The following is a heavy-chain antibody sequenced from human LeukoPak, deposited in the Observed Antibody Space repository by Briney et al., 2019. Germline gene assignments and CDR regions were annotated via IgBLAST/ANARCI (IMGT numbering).Heavy chain of an antibody. CDR2: IYSSGST. J-gene: IGHJ4*02. Sequence: SETLSLTCTVSGGSISSYYWSWIRQPPGEGLEWIGYIYSSGSTNYNSSLKSRVTISVDTSKNQFSLKLTSVTAADTAVYYCARSEGYSSPQNYWGQGTLVTVSS. D-gene: IGHD6-19*01. V-gene: IGHV4-59*01. CDR1: GGSISSYY. CDR3: ARSEGYSSPQNY.